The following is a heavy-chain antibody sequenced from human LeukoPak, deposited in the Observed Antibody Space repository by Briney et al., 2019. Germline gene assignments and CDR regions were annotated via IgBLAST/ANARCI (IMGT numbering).Heavy chain of an antibody. J-gene: IGHJ6*03. CDR2: INHSGST. Sequence: PSETLSLTCAVYGGSFSGYYWSWIRQPPGKGLEWIGEINHSGSTNYNPSLKSRVTISVDTSKNQFSLKLGSVTAADTAVYYCARESIAAAGTWYYYYYMDVWGKGTTVTVSS. CDR3: ARESIAAAGTWYYYYYMDV. D-gene: IGHD6-13*01. V-gene: IGHV4-34*01. CDR1: GGSFSGYY.